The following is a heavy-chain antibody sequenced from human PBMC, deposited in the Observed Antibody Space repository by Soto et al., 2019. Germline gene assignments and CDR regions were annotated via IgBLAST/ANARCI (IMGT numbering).Heavy chain of an antibody. CDR1: GYTFTSYD. CDR2: MNPNSGNT. J-gene: IGHJ6*02. CDR3: ARGRGKDFWSGYYYYYYGMDV. V-gene: IGHV1-8*01. D-gene: IGHD3-3*01. Sequence: ASVKVSCKASGYTFTSYDIKWVRQATGQGLEWMGWMNPNSGNTGYAQKFQGRVTMTRNTSISTAYMELSSLRSEDTAVYYCARGRGKDFWSGYYYYYYGMDVWGQGTTVTVSS.